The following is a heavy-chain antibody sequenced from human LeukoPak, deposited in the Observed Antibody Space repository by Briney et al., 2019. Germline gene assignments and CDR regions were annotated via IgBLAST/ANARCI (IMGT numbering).Heavy chain of an antibody. D-gene: IGHD3-3*01. CDR3: ARSPVWNFWSGYGGDYFDY. J-gene: IGHJ4*02. CDR1: GFTFSSHA. Sequence: PGGSLRLSCAGSGFTFSSHAMNWVRQAPDKGPGWVAIISFDGRTKDYAESGTGRFTVSRDNSKSTVHLEMNSLRPEDTAVYYCARSPVWNFWSGYGGDYFDYWGQGTLVTVSS. CDR2: ISFDGRTK. V-gene: IGHV3-30*04.